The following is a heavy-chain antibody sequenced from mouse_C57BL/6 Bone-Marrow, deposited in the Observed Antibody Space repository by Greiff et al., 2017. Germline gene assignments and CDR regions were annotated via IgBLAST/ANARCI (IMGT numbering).Heavy chain of an antibody. D-gene: IGHD6-1*01. V-gene: IGHV1-64*01. J-gene: IGHJ3*01. CDR2: IHPNSGST. CDR3: ARYHSLFAY. CDR1: GYTFTSYW. Sequence: VQLQQSGAELVKPGASVKLSCTASGYTFTSYWMHWVKQRPGQGLEWIGMIHPNSGSTNYNEKFKSKATLTVDKSSSTAYMQLSSLTSEDSAVYYCARYHSLFAYWGQGTLVTVSA.